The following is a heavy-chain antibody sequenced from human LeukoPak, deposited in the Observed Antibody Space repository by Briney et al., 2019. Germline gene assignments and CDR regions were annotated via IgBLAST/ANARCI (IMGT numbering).Heavy chain of an antibody. CDR3: ARDRFWTDYYYYIDV. CDR1: GFTFSSYW. CDR2: INSDGSST. J-gene: IGHJ6*03. Sequence: GGSLRLSCAASGFTFSSYWMYWVRQAPGKGLVRVSRINSDGSSTSYADSVKGRFTISRDNSKNSMYLQMSSLRAEDTAVYYCARDRFWTDYYYYIDVWGKGTTVTVSS. D-gene: IGHD3/OR15-3a*01. V-gene: IGHV3-74*01.